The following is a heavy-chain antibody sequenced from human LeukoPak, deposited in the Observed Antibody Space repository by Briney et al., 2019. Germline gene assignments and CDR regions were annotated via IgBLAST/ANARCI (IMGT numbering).Heavy chain of an antibody. CDR1: GYTFTSYG. V-gene: IGHV1-18*01. D-gene: IGHD6-13*01. Sequence: ASVKVSCKASGYTFTSYGISWVRQAPGQGLEWMGWISAYNGNTNYAQKLQGRVTMTTDTSTSTAYMELRSLRSDDTAVYYCARDQVARIAAAGTTDHWGQGTLVTVSS. J-gene: IGHJ4*02. CDR3: ARDQVARIAAAGTTDH. CDR2: ISAYNGNT.